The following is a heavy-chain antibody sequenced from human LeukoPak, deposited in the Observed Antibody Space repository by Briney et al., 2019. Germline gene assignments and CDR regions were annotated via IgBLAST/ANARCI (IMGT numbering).Heavy chain of an antibody. V-gene: IGHV3-21*01. J-gene: IGHJ4*02. CDR3: ARVTHSGGDWRHDY. CDR2: ISSRSTYM. Sequence: PGGSLRLSCATSGFTFKNYSMTWVRQAPGKGLEWVSSISSRSTYMYYAGSVKGRFTISRDNAKNTLYVQMNSLRAEDTAVYYCARVTHSGGDWRHDYWGQGTLVTVSS. D-gene: IGHD2-21*02. CDR1: GFTFKNYS.